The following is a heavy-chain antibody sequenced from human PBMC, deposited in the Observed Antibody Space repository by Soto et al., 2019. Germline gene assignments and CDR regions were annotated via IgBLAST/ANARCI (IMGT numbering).Heavy chain of an antibody. CDR2: ISGSGGST. CDR3: AKDVVVVAATFYYFDY. Sequence: GGSLRLSCAASGFTFSSYAMSWVRQAPGKGLEWVSAISGSGGSTYYADSVKGRFTISRDNSKNTLYLQMNSLRAEDTAVYYCAKDVVVVAATFYYFDYWGQGTLVTVSS. CDR1: GFTFSSYA. D-gene: IGHD2-15*01. J-gene: IGHJ4*02. V-gene: IGHV3-23*01.